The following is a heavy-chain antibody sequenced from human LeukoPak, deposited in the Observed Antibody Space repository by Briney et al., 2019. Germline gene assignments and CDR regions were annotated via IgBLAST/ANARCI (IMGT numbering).Heavy chain of an antibody. CDR1: GGSFSSYY. J-gene: IGHJ5*02. V-gene: IGHV4-59*10. CDR2: IYTSGS. CDR3: ARSDYGVSIGFDP. Sequence: PSETLSLTCAVYGGSFSSYYWSWIRQPARKGLEWIGRIYTSGSNYNPSLKSRVTMSVDTSKNQFSLKLSSVTAADTAVYYCARSDYGVSIGFDPWGQGTLVTVSS. D-gene: IGHD4-17*01.